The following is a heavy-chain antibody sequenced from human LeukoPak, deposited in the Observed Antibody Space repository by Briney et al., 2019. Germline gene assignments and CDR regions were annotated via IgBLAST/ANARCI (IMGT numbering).Heavy chain of an antibody. J-gene: IGHJ4*02. V-gene: IGHV1-8*01. Sequence: ASVKVSCKASGYIFTSYDINWVRQATGRGLEWMGWMNPSSGDTGYTQNFQGRITMTRNTSIYTAYMELSSLKSEDTAVYYCARTRGSGSYSTVPYWGQGTLVTVSS. D-gene: IGHD3-10*01. CDR3: ARTRGSGSYSTVPY. CDR2: MNPSSGDT. CDR1: GYIFTSYD.